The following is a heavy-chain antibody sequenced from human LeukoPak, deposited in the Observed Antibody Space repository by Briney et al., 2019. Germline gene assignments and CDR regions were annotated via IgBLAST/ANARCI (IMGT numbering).Heavy chain of an antibody. V-gene: IGHV3-30*02. J-gene: IGHJ3*02. CDR1: GFTFSSYG. Sequence: PGGSLRLSCAASGFTFSSYGMHWVRQAPGKGLEWVAYIRYDGSNKYYADSVKGRFTISRDNSKNTLYLQMNSLRAEDTAVYYCAKDLSPDRYYDSSGYADAFDIWGQGTMVTVSS. CDR2: IRYDGSNK. CDR3: AKDLSPDRYYDSSGYADAFDI. D-gene: IGHD3-22*01.